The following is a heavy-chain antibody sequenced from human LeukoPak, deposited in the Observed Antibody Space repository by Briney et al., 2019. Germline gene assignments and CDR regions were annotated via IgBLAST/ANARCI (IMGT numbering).Heavy chain of an antibody. CDR3: ARSPYGEYYFGH. J-gene: IGHJ4*01. Sequence: PGGSLRLSCAASGFTFSSYSMNWVRQAPGKGLEWVSSISSSSSYIYYADSVKGRFTISRDNAKNSLYLQMNSLRAEDTAVYYCARSPYGEYYFGHWGQGTLVHVSP. D-gene: IGHD4-17*01. CDR1: GFTFSSYS. V-gene: IGHV3-21*01. CDR2: ISSSSSYI.